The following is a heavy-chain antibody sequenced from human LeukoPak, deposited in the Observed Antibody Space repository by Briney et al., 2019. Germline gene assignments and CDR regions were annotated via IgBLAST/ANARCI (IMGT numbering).Heavy chain of an antibody. CDR1: GCSISSSSYY. CDR3: ARDTAMSIDY. Sequence: PSETLSLTCTVSGCSISSSSYYWGWIRQPPGKGLEWIGYIYYSGSTNYNPSLKSRVTISMDTSNNQFSLELNSVTAADTAVYYCARDTAMSIDYWGQGTLVTASS. J-gene: IGHJ4*02. V-gene: IGHV4-61*01. CDR2: IYYSGST. D-gene: IGHD5-18*01.